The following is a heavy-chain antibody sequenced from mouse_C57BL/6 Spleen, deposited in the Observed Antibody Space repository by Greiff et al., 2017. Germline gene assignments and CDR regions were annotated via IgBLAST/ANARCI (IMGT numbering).Heavy chain of an antibody. V-gene: IGHV1-52*01. CDR2: IDPSDSET. J-gene: IGHJ4*01. Sequence: QVQLKQPGAELVRPGSSVKLSCKASGYTFTSYWMHWVKQRPIQGLEWIGNIDPSDSETHYNQKFKDKATLTVDKSSSTAYMQLSSLTSEDSAVYYCARVGGNEAMDYWGQGTSVTVSS. CDR1: GYTFTSYW. CDR3: ARVGGNEAMDY. D-gene: IGHD1-1*01.